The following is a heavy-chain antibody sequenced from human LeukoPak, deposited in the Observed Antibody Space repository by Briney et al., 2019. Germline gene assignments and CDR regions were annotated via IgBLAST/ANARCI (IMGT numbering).Heavy chain of an antibody. V-gene: IGHV3-30*04. CDR2: ISYDGSNK. Sequence: PGRSLRLSCAASGFTFSSYAMHWVRQAPGKGLEWVAVISYDGSNKYYADSVKGRFTISRDNSKNTLYLQMNSLRAEDTAVYYCARDFFTTVTYYFDYWGQGTLVTVSS. CDR3: ARDFFTTVTYYFDY. D-gene: IGHD4-17*01. J-gene: IGHJ4*02. CDR1: GFTFSSYA.